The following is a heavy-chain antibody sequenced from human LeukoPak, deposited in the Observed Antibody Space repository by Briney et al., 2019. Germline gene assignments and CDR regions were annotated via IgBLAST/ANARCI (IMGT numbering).Heavy chain of an antibody. J-gene: IGHJ4*02. CDR1: SGSINSSNW. Sequence: SETLSLTCAVSSGSINSSNWWSWVRQPPGKGLEWIGEIYPSGSTNYNPSLKSRVTMSVDTSKNQLSLMMTSVTAADTAVYYCARNSSGCSFDRWGQGTLVTVSS. CDR2: IYPSGST. V-gene: IGHV4-4*02. CDR3: ARNSSGCSFDR. D-gene: IGHD6-19*01.